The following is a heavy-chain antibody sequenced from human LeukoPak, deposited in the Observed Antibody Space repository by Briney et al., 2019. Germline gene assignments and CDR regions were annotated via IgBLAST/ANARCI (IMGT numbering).Heavy chain of an antibody. CDR1: GFTFSSYG. D-gene: IGHD5-12*01. CDR3: AKDRRLRFSALLLGNYFDY. CDR2: IRYDGSNK. Sequence: GGSLRLSCAASGFTFSSYGMHWVRQAPGKGLEWVAFIRYDGSNKYYADSVKGRFTISRDNSKNTLYLQMNSLRAEDTAVYYCAKDRRLRFSALLLGNYFDYWGQGTLVTVSS. V-gene: IGHV3-30*02. J-gene: IGHJ4*02.